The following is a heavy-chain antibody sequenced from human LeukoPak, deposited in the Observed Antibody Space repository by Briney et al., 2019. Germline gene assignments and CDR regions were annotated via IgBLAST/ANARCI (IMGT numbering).Heavy chain of an antibody. CDR3: ARSGLSRFDC. J-gene: IGHJ4*02. CDR1: GFTFSSYA. CDR2: FSGSGGST. D-gene: IGHD4/OR15-4a*01. V-gene: IGHV3-23*01. Sequence: GGSLRLSCAVSGFTFSSYAMSWVRQAPGKGLEWVSAFSGSGGSTYYADSVKGRFTISRDNSKNTLFLQMNSLRAEDTAVYYCARSGLSRFDCWGQGTLVTVSS.